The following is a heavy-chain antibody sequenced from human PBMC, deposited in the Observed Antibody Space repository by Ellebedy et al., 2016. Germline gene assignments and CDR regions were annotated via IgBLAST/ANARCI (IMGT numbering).Heavy chain of an antibody. J-gene: IGHJ6*02. Sequence: GSLRLSXAVYGGSFSGYYWSWIRQPPGKGLEWIGEINYSGSTNYNPSLKSRVTISVDTSKNQFSLKLSSVTAADTAVYYCARARIPVPASFYYYYYGMDVWGQGTTVTVSS. CDR2: INYSGST. V-gene: IGHV4-34*01. D-gene: IGHD2-2*01. CDR1: GGSFSGYY. CDR3: ARARIPVPASFYYYYYGMDV.